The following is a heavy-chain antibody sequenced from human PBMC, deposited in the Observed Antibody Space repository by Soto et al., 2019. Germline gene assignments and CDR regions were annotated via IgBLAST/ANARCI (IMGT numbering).Heavy chain of an antibody. CDR2: ISAYNGNT. V-gene: IGHV1-18*01. J-gene: IGHJ4*02. CDR1: GYTSTSYG. D-gene: IGHD3-9*01. Sequence: QVQLVQSGAEVKKPGASVKVSCKASGYTSTSYGISWVRQAPGQGLEWMGWISAYNGNTNYAQKLQGRVTMTTDTSTSTAYMELRSLRSDDTAVYYCARVKDYDILTGYPPDIDYWGQGTLVTVSS. CDR3: ARVKDYDILTGYPPDIDY.